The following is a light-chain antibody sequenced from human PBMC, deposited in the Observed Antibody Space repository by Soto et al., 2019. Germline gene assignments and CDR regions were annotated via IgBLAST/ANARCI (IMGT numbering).Light chain of an antibody. J-gene: IGKJ1*01. Sequence: EIVLTQSPGTLSLSPGESATLSCRASQTVGSDYLAWYQQRPGQAPRLLIYGTSSRATGIPDRFSGSGSGTDFTLTLSRLEPEDFAVYYCQQYRTSAQTFGQGTKVEIK. CDR3: QQYRTSAQT. CDR2: GTS. V-gene: IGKV3-20*01. CDR1: QTVGSDY.